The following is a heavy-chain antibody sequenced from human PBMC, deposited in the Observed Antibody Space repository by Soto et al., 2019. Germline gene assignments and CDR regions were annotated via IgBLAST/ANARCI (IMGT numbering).Heavy chain of an antibody. CDR2: FDPVVGTT. J-gene: IGHJ4*02. CDR3: ARDRHGDYYDSSGYYSDY. D-gene: IGHD3-22*01. V-gene: IGHV1-24*01. CDR1: GYTLTELS. Sequence: ASVKVSCKVSGYTLTELSMHWVRQAPGKGLEWMGGFDPVVGTTIYAQKFQGRVTITEDTSTSTAYMELSSLRSEDTAVYYCARDRHGDYYDSSGYYSDYWGQGTLVTVSS.